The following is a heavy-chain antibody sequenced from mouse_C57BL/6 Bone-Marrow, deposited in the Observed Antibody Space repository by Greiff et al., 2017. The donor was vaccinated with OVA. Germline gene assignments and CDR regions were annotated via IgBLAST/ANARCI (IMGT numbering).Heavy chain of an antibody. V-gene: IGHV1-22*01. CDR1: GYTFTDYN. CDR2: INPNNGGT. J-gene: IGHJ4*01. Sequence: EVQLQQSGPELVKPGASVKMSCKASGYTFTDYNMHWVKQSHGKSLEWIGYINPNNGGTSYNQKVKGKATLTVNKSSSTAYMELGSLTSEDSAVYYCARGGYEYDGDAMDYWGQGTSVTVSS. D-gene: IGHD2-4*01. CDR3: ARGGYEYDGDAMDY.